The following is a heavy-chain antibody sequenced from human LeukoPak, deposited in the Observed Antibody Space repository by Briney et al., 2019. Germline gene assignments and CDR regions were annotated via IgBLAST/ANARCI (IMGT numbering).Heavy chain of an antibody. CDR3: ARVPVVDYDFWSGYPPVGDAFDI. CDR2: IYTSGST. J-gene: IGHJ3*02. CDR1: GGSISSNNYY. D-gene: IGHD3-3*01. V-gene: IGHV4-39*07. Sequence: SETLSLTCTVSGGSISSNNYYWGWIRQPPGKGLEWIGNIYTSGSTYYSPSLKSRVTISVDTSKNQFSLKLSSVTAADTAAYYCARVPVVDYDFWSGYPPVGDAFDIWGQGTMVTVSS.